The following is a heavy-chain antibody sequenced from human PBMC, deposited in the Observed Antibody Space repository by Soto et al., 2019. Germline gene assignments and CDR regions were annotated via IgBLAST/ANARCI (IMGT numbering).Heavy chain of an antibody. CDR1: GFTFSSYW. D-gene: IGHD6-13*01. CDR3: ARTIAAAGKSLYYYYYYMDV. Sequence: GGSLRLSCAASGFTFSSYWMSWVRQAPGKGLEWVANIKQDGSEKYYVDSVKGRFTISRDNAKNSLYLQMNSLRAEDTAVYYCARTIAAAGKSLYYYYYYMDVWGKGTTVTVSS. J-gene: IGHJ6*03. V-gene: IGHV3-7*01. CDR2: IKQDGSEK.